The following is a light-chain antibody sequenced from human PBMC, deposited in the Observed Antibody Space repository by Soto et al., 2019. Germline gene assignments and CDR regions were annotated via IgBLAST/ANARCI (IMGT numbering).Light chain of an antibody. CDR3: SSYTSNSTVV. CDR2: DVS. Sequence: QSALTQPASVSGSPGQSITISCTGTSSDVGGYNYVSWYQQHPGKAPKLMIYDVSNRPSGVSNRFSGSKSGNTASLTISGLQAEDEADYYCSSYTSNSTVVFGGATKLTVL. J-gene: IGLJ2*01. CDR1: SSDVGGYNY. V-gene: IGLV2-14*01.